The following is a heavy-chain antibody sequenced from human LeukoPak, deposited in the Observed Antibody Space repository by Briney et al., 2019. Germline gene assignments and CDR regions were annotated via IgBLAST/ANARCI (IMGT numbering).Heavy chain of an antibody. CDR1: GFSFSMYS. CDR3: ASGGYDILTASGS. Sequence: PGGSLRLSCAASGFSFSMYSMSWIRQAPGKGLEWVSVISDNGAVTFYGDSVKGRFTISRDNSKNTLYLQMNSLRLEDTAVYYCASGGYDILTASGSWGQGTLVTVSS. D-gene: IGHD3-9*01. V-gene: IGHV3-23*01. CDR2: ISDNGAVT. J-gene: IGHJ5*02.